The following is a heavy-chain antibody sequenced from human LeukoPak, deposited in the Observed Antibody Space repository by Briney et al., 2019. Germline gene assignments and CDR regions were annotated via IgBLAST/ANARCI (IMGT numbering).Heavy chain of an antibody. CDR1: GFTFIGYW. CDR3: ARARGCSGGRCSNFDY. D-gene: IGHD2-15*01. CDR2: IKQDGSEK. J-gene: IGHJ4*02. V-gene: IGHV3-7*01. Sequence: GGSLRLSCAASGFTFIGYWMSWVRQAPGKGLEWVANIKQDGSEKYYVDSLKGRFTTSRDNARNSLYLQMNSLRTEDTAVYYCARARGCSGGRCSNFDYWGQGTLVAVSS.